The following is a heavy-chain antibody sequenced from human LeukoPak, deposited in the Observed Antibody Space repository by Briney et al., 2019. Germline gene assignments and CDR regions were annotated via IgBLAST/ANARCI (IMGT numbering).Heavy chain of an antibody. D-gene: IGHD2-15*01. CDR2: IWYDGSDK. V-gene: IGHV3-33*01. CDR1: WFPFSNYG. CDR3: ARDRDCSGGSCYSDY. Sequence: GGSLWLSFGASWFPFSNYGNPRGRPAPGQGLGGVAVIWYDGSDKYYTDSVKGRFTISRDNSKNTLYLQMNSLRAEDTAVYYCARDRDCSGGSCYSDYWGQGTLVTVSS. J-gene: IGHJ4*02.